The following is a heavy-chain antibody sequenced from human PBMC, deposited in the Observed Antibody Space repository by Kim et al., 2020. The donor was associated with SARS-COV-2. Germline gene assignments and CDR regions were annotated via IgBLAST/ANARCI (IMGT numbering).Heavy chain of an antibody. V-gene: IGHV1-8*01. CDR1: GYTFTSYD. J-gene: IGHJ6*02. CDR2: MNPNSGNT. CDR3: ARSGKGGWYHYYGMDV. Sequence: ASVKVSCKASGYTFTSYDINWVRQATGQGLEWMGWMNPNSGNTGYAQKFQGRVTMTRNTSISTAYMELSSLRSEDTAVYYCARSGKGGWYHYYGMDVWGQGTTVTVSS. D-gene: IGHD6-19*01.